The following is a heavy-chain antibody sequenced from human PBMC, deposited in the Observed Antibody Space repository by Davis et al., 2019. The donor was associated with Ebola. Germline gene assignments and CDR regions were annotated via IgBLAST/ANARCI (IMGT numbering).Heavy chain of an antibody. J-gene: IGHJ6*02. CDR3: ARVGDIVATMDSGYYYYGMDV. CDR1: GGPITSSNW. V-gene: IGHV4-4*02. Sequence: MLSETLSLTCAVPGGPITSSNWWSCARQPPEKGLEWIGEIYHSGSTNYNPSLKSRVTISVDKSKNQFSLKLSSVTAADTAVYYCARVGDIVATMDSGYYYYGMDVWGQGTTVTVSS. D-gene: IGHD5-12*01. CDR2: IYHSGST.